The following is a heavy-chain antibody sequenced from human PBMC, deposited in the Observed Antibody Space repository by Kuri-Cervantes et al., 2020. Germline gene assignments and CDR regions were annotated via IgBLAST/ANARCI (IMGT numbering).Heavy chain of an antibody. D-gene: IGHD3-10*01. CDR2: IYYSGST. CDR1: GGSISSYY. J-gene: IGHJ4*02. V-gene: IGHV4-59*12. CDR3: ASGEFEYGFGSGSYYPPNYFDY. Sequence: SETLSLTCTVSGGSISSYYWSWIRQPPGKGLEWIGYIYYSGSTNYNPSLKSRVTISVDTSKNQFSLKLSSVTAADTAVYYCASGEFEYGFGSGSYYPPNYFDYWGQGTLVTVSS.